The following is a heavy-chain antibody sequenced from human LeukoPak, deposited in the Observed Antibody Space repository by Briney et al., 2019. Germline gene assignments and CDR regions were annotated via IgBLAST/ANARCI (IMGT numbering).Heavy chain of an antibody. CDR1: GXTFTSYA. J-gene: IGHJ4*02. V-gene: IGHV3-64D*06. CDR2: ISSNGGST. Sequence: GGSLRLSCSASGXTFTSYAMHWVRQAPGKGLEYVSAISSNGGSTYYADSVKGRFTISRDNSKNTLYLQMSSLRAEDTAVYYCAKRDSNWYHFDYWGQGTLVTVSS. CDR3: AKRDSNWYHFDY. D-gene: IGHD6-13*01.